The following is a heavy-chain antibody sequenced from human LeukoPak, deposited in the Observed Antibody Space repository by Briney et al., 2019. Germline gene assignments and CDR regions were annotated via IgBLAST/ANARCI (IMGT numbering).Heavy chain of an antibody. V-gene: IGHV5-51*01. J-gene: IGHJ4*02. CDR1: GYSFTNYW. CDR3: ARQRGKLYSNDISFDY. D-gene: IGHD4-11*01. CDR2: IYPDDSDT. Sequence: GESLKISCKGSGYSFTNYWIGWVRQMPGRGLEWMGIIYPDDSDTRYSPSFQGQVTISADKSISTASLHWSSLKASDTALYYCARQRGKLYSNDISFDYWGQGTLVTVSS.